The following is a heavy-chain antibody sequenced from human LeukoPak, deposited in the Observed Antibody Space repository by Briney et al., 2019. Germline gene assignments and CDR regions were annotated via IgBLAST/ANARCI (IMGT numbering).Heavy chain of an antibody. CDR2: INHSGST. J-gene: IGHJ4*02. V-gene: IGHV4-34*01. CDR1: GGSFSGYY. Sequence: PSETLSLTCAVYGGSFSGYYWSWIRQPPGKGLEWIGEINHSGSTNYNPSLKSRVTISVDTSKNQFSLKLSSVTAADTAVYYCASSSHYGGNPPDYWGQGTLVTVSS. D-gene: IGHD4-23*01. CDR3: ASSSHYGGNPPDY.